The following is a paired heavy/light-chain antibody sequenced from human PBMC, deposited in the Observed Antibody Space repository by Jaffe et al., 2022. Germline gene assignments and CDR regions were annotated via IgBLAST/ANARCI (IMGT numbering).Heavy chain of an antibody. CDR2: IYHSGTT. D-gene: IGHD3-22*01. Sequence: QVQLQESGPGLVKPSETLSLTCAVSGYSISSGYFWGWIRQPPGKGLEWIGSIYHSGTTYYNPSLKSRVTISVDTSQNQFSLRLSSVTAADTAVYYCARTWDSRGYALFNYWGQGALVTVSS. V-gene: IGHV4-38-2*01. CDR1: GYSISSGYF. CDR3: ARTWDSRGYALFNY. J-gene: IGHJ4*02.
Light chain of an antibody. Sequence: DIQMTQSPSTLSASVGDRVTISCRASQSLSSWLAWYQQRPGKAPKLLIHKASSLESGVPSRFSGSGSGTEFTLTISSLQPDDFATYYCQQYNSYAPYTFGQGTKLEIK. J-gene: IGKJ2*01. CDR1: QSLSSW. CDR3: QQYNSYAPYT. CDR2: KAS. V-gene: IGKV1-5*03.